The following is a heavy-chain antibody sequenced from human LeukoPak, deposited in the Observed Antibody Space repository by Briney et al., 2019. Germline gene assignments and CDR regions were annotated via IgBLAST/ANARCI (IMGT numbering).Heavy chain of an antibody. CDR3: ARGSYGDYGLELGY. Sequence: SETLSLTCTVSGGSISSYYWSWIRQPPGKGLEWIGYIYYSGSTNYNPSLKSRVTISVDTSKNQFSLKLSSVTAADTAVYYCARGSYGDYGLELGYWGQGTLVTVSS. V-gene: IGHV4-59*01. CDR1: GGSISSYY. CDR2: IYYSGST. D-gene: IGHD4-17*01. J-gene: IGHJ4*02.